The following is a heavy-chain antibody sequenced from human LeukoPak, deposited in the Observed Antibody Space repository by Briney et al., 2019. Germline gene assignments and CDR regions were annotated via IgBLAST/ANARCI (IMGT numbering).Heavy chain of an antibody. CDR1: GYSFTSYW. J-gene: IGHJ4*02. D-gene: IGHD3-22*01. CDR3: ARSELRDYYDSSGYYPPPPPDY. V-gene: IGHV5-51*01. Sequence: GESLKISCKGSGYSFTSYWIGWVRQMPGKGLEWMGIIYPGDSDTRYSPSFQGQVTISADKSISTAYLQWSSLKASDTAMYYCARSELRDYYDSSGYYPPPPPDYWGQGTLVTVSS. CDR2: IYPGDSDT.